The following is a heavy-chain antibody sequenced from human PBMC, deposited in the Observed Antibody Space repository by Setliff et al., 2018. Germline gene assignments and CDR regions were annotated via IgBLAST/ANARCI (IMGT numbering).Heavy chain of an antibody. Sequence: KPSETLSLTCTVSGDSISRSTYYWGWIRQSPGKGLDWIGTVDHSGNTFYNPSLKSRVTISVDTSKNHFSLKLTSVSAADTAVYYCARRDSTGYYGYSFDFWGQGTLVTSPQ. V-gene: IGHV4-39*02. CDR3: ARRDSTGYYGYSFDF. J-gene: IGHJ4*02. D-gene: IGHD3-22*01. CDR2: VDHSGNT. CDR1: GDSISRSTYY.